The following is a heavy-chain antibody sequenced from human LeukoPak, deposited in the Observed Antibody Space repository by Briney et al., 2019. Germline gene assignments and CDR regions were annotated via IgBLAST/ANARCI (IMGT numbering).Heavy chain of an antibody. CDR2: IYYSGST. J-gene: IGHJ3*02. Sequence: SETLSLTCTVSGGSISSYYWSWIRQPPGKGLEWIGYIYYSGSTNYNPSLKSRVTISVDTSKNQFSLKLSSVTAADTAVYYCAAIGSLHDAFDIWDQGTMVTVSS. V-gene: IGHV4-59*08. CDR3: AAIGSLHDAFDI. CDR1: GGSISSYY.